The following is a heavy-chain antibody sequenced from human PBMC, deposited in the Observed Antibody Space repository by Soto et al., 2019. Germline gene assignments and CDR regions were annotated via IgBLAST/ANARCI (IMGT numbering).Heavy chain of an antibody. D-gene: IGHD2-2*01. V-gene: IGHV3-48*02. CDR2: ISSSSSTI. Sequence: EVQLVESGGGLVQPGGSLRLSCAASGFTFSSYSMNWVRQAPGKGLEWVSYISSSSSTIYYADSVKGRFTISRDNAKNSLYLQMNSLRDEDTAVYYCAREIGYCSSTSCYPSANWFDPWGQGTLVTVSS. J-gene: IGHJ5*02. CDR1: GFTFSSYS. CDR3: AREIGYCSSTSCYPSANWFDP.